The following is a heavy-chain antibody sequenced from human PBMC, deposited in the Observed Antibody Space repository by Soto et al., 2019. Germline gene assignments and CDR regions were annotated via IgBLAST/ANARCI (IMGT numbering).Heavy chain of an antibody. J-gene: IGHJ4*02. D-gene: IGHD3-3*01. CDR2: ISSGGST. Sequence: EVHLVESGGGLVRPGGSLRLSCSASGFTVTNLYMTWVRQAPGKGLEWVSVISSGGSTYYADSVKGRFTISRDNSKNTLYLEMTRLRAWDTAVYYCARDTFGGDYDFCHGGQGTLVTVSS. V-gene: IGHV3-66*01. CDR1: GFTVTNLY. CDR3: ARDTFGGDYDFCH.